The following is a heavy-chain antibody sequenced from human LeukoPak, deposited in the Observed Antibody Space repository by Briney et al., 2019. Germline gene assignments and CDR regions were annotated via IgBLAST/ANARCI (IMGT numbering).Heavy chain of an antibody. CDR3: ARDGSSSWYVD. J-gene: IGHJ4*02. CDR2: INPYSGDT. CDR1: GYTFTVYH. D-gene: IGHD6-13*01. Sequence: ASVKVSFKSSGYTFTVYHVHWVRQAPGQGLEWMGWINPYSGDTNYAQKFQGSVTMTRDTSISTAYMELSGLRSDDTAMYYCARDGSSSWYVDWGQGTLVTVSS. V-gene: IGHV1-2*02.